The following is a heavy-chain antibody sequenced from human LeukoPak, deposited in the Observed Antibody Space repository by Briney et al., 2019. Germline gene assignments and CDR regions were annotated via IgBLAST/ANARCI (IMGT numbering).Heavy chain of an antibody. J-gene: IGHJ3*02. D-gene: IGHD2-15*01. Sequence: SETLSLTCTVSGGSISSYYWSWIRQPAGKGLEWIGRIYTSGSTNYNPSLKSRVTMSVDTSKNQFSLELSSVTAADTAMYYCVTFSTVVASPYDAFDIWGQGTMVTVSS. CDR3: VTFSTVVASPYDAFDI. V-gene: IGHV4-4*07. CDR1: GGSISSYY. CDR2: IYTSGST.